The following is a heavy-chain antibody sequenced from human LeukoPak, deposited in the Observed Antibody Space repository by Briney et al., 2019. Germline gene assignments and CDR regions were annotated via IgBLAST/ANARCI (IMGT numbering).Heavy chain of an antibody. D-gene: IGHD5-24*01. J-gene: IGHJ4*02. CDR1: GFTFSSYS. Sequence: PGGSLRLSCAASGFTFSSYSMNWVRQAPGKGLEWVSSISSSSSYIYYADSVKGRFTISRDNAKNSLYLQMNSLRAEDTAVYYCARWLQPPERNFDYWGQGTLVTVSS. CDR2: ISSSSSYI. V-gene: IGHV3-21*01. CDR3: ARWLQPPERNFDY.